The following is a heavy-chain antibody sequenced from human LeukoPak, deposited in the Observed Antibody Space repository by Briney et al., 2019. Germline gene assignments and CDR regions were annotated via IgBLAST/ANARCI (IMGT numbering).Heavy chain of an antibody. CDR1: GFTFSSYW. CDR2: INSDGSST. J-gene: IGHJ4*02. Sequence: GGSLRLSCAASGFTFSSYWMPWVRHAPGKGLVWVSRINSDGSSTSYADSVKGRFTISRDNAKNTLYLQMNSLRAEDTAVYYCARDPSYDFWSGYYPFDYWGQGTLVTVSS. V-gene: IGHV3-74*01. CDR3: ARDPSYDFWSGYYPFDY. D-gene: IGHD3-3*01.